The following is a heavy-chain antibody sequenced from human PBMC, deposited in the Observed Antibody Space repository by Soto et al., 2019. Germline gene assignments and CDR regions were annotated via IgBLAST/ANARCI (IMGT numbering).Heavy chain of an antibody. D-gene: IGHD2-2*01. CDR1: GFTFSSYA. J-gene: IGHJ4*02. Sequence: GGSLRLSCAASGFTFSSYAMSWVRQAPGKGLEWVSAISGSGGSTYYADSVKGRFTISRDNSKNTLYLQMNSLTAEDTPVYYCAKDRSSTSCYAFDYWGRGTLVTVSS. V-gene: IGHV3-23*01. CDR2: ISGSGGST. CDR3: AKDRSSTSCYAFDY.